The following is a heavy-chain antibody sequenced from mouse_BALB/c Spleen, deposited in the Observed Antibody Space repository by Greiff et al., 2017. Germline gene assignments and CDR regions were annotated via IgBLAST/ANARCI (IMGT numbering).Heavy chain of an antibody. Sequence: EVKLVESGGGLVQPGGSRKLSCAASGFTFSSFGMHWVRQAPEKGLEWVAYISSGSSTIYYADTVKGRFTISRDNPKNTLFLQMTSLRSEDTAMYYCAREPYYYGSSPWYFDVWGAGTTVTVSS. CDR3: AREPYYYGSSPWYFDV. CDR2: ISSGSSTI. V-gene: IGHV5-17*02. D-gene: IGHD1-1*01. J-gene: IGHJ1*01. CDR1: GFTFSSFG.